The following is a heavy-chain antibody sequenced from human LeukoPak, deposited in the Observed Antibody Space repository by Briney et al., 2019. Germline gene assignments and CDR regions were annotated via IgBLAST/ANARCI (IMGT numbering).Heavy chain of an antibody. CDR1: GFTVSSNY. D-gene: IGHD6-19*01. J-gene: IGHJ6*02. CDR3: ARDNLREAGIRRRRDCGMDV. V-gene: IGHV3-66*01. Sequence: PGGSLRLSCAASGFTVSSNYMSWVRQAPGKGLEWVSVIYSGGSTYYADPVKGRFTISRDNSKNTLYLQMSSLRAEDTAVYYCARDNLREAGIRRRRDCGMDVWGQGTTVTVSS. CDR2: IYSGGST.